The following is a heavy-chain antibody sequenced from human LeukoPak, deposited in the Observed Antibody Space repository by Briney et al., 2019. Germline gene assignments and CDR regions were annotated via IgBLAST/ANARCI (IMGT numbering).Heavy chain of an antibody. CDR3: ARGHRDYYYDSSGYPTGDY. D-gene: IGHD3-22*01. V-gene: IGHV1-46*01. J-gene: IGHJ4*02. CDR2: INPSGGST. CDR1: GYTFTSYY. Sequence: ASVKVSCTASGYTFTSYYMHWVRQAPGQGLEWMGIINPSGGSTSYAQKFQGRVTMTRDMSTSTVYMELSSLRSEDTAVYYCARGHRDYYYDSSGYPTGDYWGQGTLVTVSS.